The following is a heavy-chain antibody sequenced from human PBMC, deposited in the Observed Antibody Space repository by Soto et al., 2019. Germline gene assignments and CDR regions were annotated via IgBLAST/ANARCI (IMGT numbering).Heavy chain of an antibody. CDR3: ARYGVESGLDY. V-gene: IGHV4-39*02. CDR2: VYHSGST. D-gene: IGHD1-20*01. CDR1: GGSVSTSGYY. Sequence: QLQLQEWGPGLVKPSETLSLTCIVSGGSVSTSGYYWGWIRQPPGKGLEWIGTVYHSGSTYYNPSLKRRVTLSVDTSKSHFSLSLTSVTATDTAVYYCARYGVESGLDYWGQGMLVIVSS. J-gene: IGHJ4*02.